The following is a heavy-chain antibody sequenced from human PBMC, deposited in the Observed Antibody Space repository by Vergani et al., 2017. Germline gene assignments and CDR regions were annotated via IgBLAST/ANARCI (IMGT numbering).Heavy chain of an antibody. CDR3: ATDHYDFWSGYPNLSPFDL. Sequence: EVQLQESGGGLAQPGKSLMLSCAASGFTFDDYAMHWVRQAPGKGLEWVSGISWNSGSIGYANSVKGRFTISRDNAKNSLYLQMNSLRAEDTALYYCATDHYDFWSGYPNLSPFDLWGRGTLVTVSS. V-gene: IGHV3-9*01. CDR2: ISWNSGSI. CDR1: GFTFDDYA. J-gene: IGHJ2*01. D-gene: IGHD3-3*01.